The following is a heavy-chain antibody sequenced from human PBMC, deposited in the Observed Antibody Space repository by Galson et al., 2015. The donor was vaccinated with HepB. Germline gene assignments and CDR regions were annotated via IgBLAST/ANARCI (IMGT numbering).Heavy chain of an antibody. J-gene: IGHJ4*02. CDR3: ARALGLSRLDY. CDR2: IWYDGSNK. CDR1: GFTFSSYG. D-gene: IGHD6-19*01. Sequence: SLRLSCAASGFTFSSYGMHWVRQAPGKGLEWVAVIWYDGSNKYYADSVKGRFTISRDNSKNTLYLRMNSLRAEDTAVYYCARALGLSRLDYWGQGTLVTVSS. V-gene: IGHV3-33*01.